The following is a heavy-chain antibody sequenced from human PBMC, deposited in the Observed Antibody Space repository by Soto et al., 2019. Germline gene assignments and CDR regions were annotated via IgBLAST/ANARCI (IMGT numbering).Heavy chain of an antibody. J-gene: IGHJ3*02. CDR2: ISAYNGNT. CDR1: GYTFTSYG. D-gene: IGHD5-12*01. CDR3: ARGVSYSGYRDAFDI. V-gene: IGHV1-18*01. Sequence: ASVKVSCKASGYTFTSYGISWVRQAPGQGLEWMGWISAYNGNTNHAQKLQGRVTMTTDTSTSTAYMELRSLRSDDTAVYYCARGVSYSGYRDAFDIWGQGTMVTVSS.